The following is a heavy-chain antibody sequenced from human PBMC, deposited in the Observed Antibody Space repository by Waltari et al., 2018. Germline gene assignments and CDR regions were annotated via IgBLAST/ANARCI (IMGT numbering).Heavy chain of an antibody. J-gene: IGHJ6*03. CDR2: INHSGST. V-gene: IGHV4-34*01. D-gene: IGHD6-13*01. CDR1: GGSFSGYY. Sequence: QVQLQQWGAGLLKPSKTLSRTCAVYGGSFSGYYWSWIRQPPGKGLEWIGEINHSGSTNYNPSLKSRVTISEDTSKNQFSLKLNSVTAADTAVYYCARGVAAADQYYYYYMDVWDKGATVTVSS. CDR3: ARGVAAADQYYYYYMDV.